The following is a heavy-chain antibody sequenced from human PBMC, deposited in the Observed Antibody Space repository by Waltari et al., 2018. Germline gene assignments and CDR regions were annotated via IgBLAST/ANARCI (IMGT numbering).Heavy chain of an antibody. CDR1: GFTFTNEW. Sequence: EVQLVESGGGLVQPGGSLRLSCSGSGFTFTNEWMSWVRQAPGKGPEWVASIKLDGIEKHYVDSMKRRFTISRDNAKNSLSLQMDSLRAEDTAVYFCARGVTTVEYWGQGTLVTVSS. CDR2: IKLDGIEK. CDR3: ARGVTTVEY. V-gene: IGHV3-7*04. J-gene: IGHJ4*02. D-gene: IGHD2-21*02.